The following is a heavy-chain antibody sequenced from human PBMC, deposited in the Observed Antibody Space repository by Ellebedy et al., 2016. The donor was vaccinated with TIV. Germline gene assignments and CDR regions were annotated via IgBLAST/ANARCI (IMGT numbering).Heavy chain of an antibody. CDR3: ARDSLMVSFGGVPDY. V-gene: IGHV1-3*01. CDR1: GYTFTAYG. D-gene: IGHD3-16*01. CDR2: INAGDDHT. J-gene: IGHJ4*02. Sequence: AASVKVSCKASGYTFTAYGIHWARQAPGQRLEWMGWINAGDDHTKYSQKFLGRVTLARDTSASTAYMVLSSLRSEDTAVYYCARDSLMVSFGGVPDYWGQGTLVTVSS.